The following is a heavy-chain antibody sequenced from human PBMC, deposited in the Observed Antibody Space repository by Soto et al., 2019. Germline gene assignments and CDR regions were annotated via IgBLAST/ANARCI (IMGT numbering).Heavy chain of an antibody. D-gene: IGHD6-19*01. CDR3: ARAGGLGAVAADS. Sequence: QLQLQESGSGLVKPSQTLSLTCAVSGGSISSGGYSWSWIRQPPGKGLEWIGYIYHSGSTYYNPSPHSRVTLSVDRSTSQFSLKPSSVTAADTAVYYCARAGGLGAVAADSWGQGTLVTVSS. J-gene: IGHJ4*02. CDR1: GGSISSGGYS. CDR2: IYHSGST. V-gene: IGHV4-30-2*01.